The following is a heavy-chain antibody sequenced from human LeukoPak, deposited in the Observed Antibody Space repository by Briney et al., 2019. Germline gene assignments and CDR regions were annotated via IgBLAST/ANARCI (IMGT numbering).Heavy chain of an antibody. CDR1: GGTFSSYA. J-gene: IGHJ4*02. Sequence: LVKVSCKASGGTFSSYAISWVRQAPGQGLEWMGGIIPIFGTASYAQKFQGRVTITADESTSTAYMELSSLRSEDTAVYYCAREMGAPEYYFDYWGQGTLVTVSS. V-gene: IGHV1-69*13. CDR2: IIPIFGTA. D-gene: IGHD1-26*01. CDR3: AREMGAPEYYFDY.